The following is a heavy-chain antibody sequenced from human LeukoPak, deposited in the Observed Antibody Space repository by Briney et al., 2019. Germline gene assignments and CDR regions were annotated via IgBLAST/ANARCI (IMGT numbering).Heavy chain of an antibody. CDR3: ARGKYYDILTGYSPS. CDR2: ISSSSSYI. J-gene: IGHJ4*02. V-gene: IGHV3-21*01. CDR1: GFTFSSYS. D-gene: IGHD3-9*01. Sequence: GGSLRLSCAASGFTFSSYSMNWVHQAPRKGLEWVSSISSSSSYIYYADSVQGRFTISRDNAKNSLYLQMNSLRAEDTAVYYCARGKYYDILTGYSPSWGQGTLVTVSS.